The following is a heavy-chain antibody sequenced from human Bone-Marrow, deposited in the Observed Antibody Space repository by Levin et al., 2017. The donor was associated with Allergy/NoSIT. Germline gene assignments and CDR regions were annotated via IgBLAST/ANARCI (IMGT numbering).Heavy chain of an antibody. CDR2: ISYDGSNK. V-gene: IGHV3-30-3*01. D-gene: IGHD6-13*01. CDR1: GFTFSSYA. CDR3: ARDGYSSSRIDAFDI. J-gene: IGHJ3*02. Sequence: QPGESLKISCAASGFTFSSYAMHWVRQAPGKGLEWVAVISYDGSNKYYADSVKGRFTISRDNSKNTLYLQMNSLRAEDTAVYYCARDGYSSSRIDAFDIWGQGTMVTVSS.